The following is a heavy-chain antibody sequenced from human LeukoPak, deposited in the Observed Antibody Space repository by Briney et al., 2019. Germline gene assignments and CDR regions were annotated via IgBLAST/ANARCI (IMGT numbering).Heavy chain of an antibody. V-gene: IGHV5-51*01. CDR1: GYSFTSYW. J-gene: IGHJ5*02. D-gene: IGHD3-10*01. CDR3: ARSITMVRGVPYNWFDP. CDR2: IYPGDSDT. Sequence: GESLKISCKGSGYSFTSYWIGWVRQMPGKGLEWMGIIYPGDSDTRYSPSFQGQVTISADKSISTAYLQWSSVKASDTAMYYCARSITMVRGVPYNWFDPWGQGTLVTVSS.